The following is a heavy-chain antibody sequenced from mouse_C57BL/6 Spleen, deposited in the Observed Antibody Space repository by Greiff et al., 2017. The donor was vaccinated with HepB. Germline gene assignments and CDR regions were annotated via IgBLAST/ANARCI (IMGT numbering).Heavy chain of an antibody. CDR1: GYTFTSYT. CDR2: INPSSGYT. Sequence: VKLMESGAELARPGASVKMSCKASGYTFTSYTMHWVKQRPGQGLEWIGYINPSSGYTKYNQKFKDKATLTADKSSSTAYMQLSSLTSEDSAVYYCARSAAQAPWFAYWGQGTLVTVSA. CDR3: ARSAAQAPWFAY. V-gene: IGHV1-4*01. J-gene: IGHJ3*01. D-gene: IGHD3-2*02.